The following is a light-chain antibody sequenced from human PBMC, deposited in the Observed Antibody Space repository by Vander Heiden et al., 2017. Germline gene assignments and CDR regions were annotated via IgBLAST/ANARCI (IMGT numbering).Light chain of an antibody. CDR1: QSVSSY. CDR2: DAA. CDR3: QQRSNWPPVT. J-gene: IGKJ5*01. V-gene: IGKV3-11*01. Sequence: EIVLTQSPATLSLSTGERATLSCRASQSVSSYLAWYQQKPGQAPRLLIYDAANMDTGITARFSGSGYGTEFTLTLSSREQEDFAVYYCQQRSNWPPVTFGQGTQLEIK.